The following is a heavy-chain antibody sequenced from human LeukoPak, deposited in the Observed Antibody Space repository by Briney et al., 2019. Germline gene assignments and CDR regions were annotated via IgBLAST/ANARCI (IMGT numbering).Heavy chain of an antibody. CDR1: GGSFSGYY. V-gene: IGHV4-34*01. CDR2: INHSGST. J-gene: IGHJ4*02. CDR3: ATPKSRIPSGYHY. D-gene: IGHD3-22*01. Sequence: PSVTLSLTCAVYGGSFSGYYWSWIRQPPGKGLEWIGEINHSGSTNYNPSLKSRVTISVDTSKNQFSLKLSSVTAADTAVYYCATPKSRIPSGYHYWGQGTLVTVSS.